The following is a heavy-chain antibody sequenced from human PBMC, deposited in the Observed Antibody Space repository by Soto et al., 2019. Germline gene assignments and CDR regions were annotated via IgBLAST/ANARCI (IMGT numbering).Heavy chain of an antibody. CDR1: GYTFTSYA. CDR3: ARDLSSSSWYPLDAFDI. Sequence: QVQLVQSGAEVKKPGASVKVSCKASGYTFTSYAMHWVRQAPGQRPEWMRWINAGNGNTKYSQKFQGRVTITRDTSASTAYMELSSLRSEDTAVYYCARDLSSSSWYPLDAFDIWGQGTMVTASS. J-gene: IGHJ3*02. D-gene: IGHD6-13*01. V-gene: IGHV1-3*01. CDR2: INAGNGNT.